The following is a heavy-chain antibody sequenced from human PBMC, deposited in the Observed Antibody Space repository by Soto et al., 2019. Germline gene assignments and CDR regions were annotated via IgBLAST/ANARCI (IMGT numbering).Heavy chain of an antibody. CDR3: AREGEEMATFLAAMDV. D-gene: IGHD5-12*01. CDR2: IIPIFGTP. Sequence: ASVKVSCKSSEVEFSRHAINWVRQAPGQGLEWMGGIIPIFGTPSYAERFQGRVTITADESTGTAYMELSSLTFDDTAVYYCAREGEEMATFLAAMDVWGQGTTVTVSS. CDR1: EVEFSRHA. J-gene: IGHJ6*02. V-gene: IGHV1-69*13.